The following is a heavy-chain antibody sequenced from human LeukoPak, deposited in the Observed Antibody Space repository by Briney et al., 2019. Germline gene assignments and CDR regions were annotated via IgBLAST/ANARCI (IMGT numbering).Heavy chain of an antibody. CDR2: INPNSGGT. CDR3: ARGAPAATVVTQPPYFDY. Sequence: SVKVSCKASGYTFTGYYMHWVRQAPGQGLEWMGWINPNSGGTNYAQKFQGRVTMTRDTSISTAYMELSSLRSEDTAVYYCARGAPAATVVTQPPYFDYWGQGTLVTVSS. D-gene: IGHD4-23*01. CDR1: GYTFTGYY. V-gene: IGHV1-2*02. J-gene: IGHJ4*02.